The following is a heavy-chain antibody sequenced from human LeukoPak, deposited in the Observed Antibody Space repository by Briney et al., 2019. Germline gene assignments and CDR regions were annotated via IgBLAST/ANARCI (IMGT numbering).Heavy chain of an antibody. CDR2: ISSRGDST. CDR1: GFTFSNYA. CDR3: ARITMVRGVISPFDY. Sequence: PGGSLRLSCAASGFTFSNYAMSWVRQVPGRGLEWVSTISSRGDSTYDADSVRGRFTISRDNSKNSLYLQMNSVRAEDTAVYYCARITMVRGVISPFDYWGQGTLVTVSS. D-gene: IGHD3-10*01. V-gene: IGHV3-23*01. J-gene: IGHJ4*02.